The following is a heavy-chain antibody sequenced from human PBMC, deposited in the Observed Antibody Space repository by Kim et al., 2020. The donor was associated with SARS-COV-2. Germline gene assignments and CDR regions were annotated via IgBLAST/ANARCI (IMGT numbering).Heavy chain of an antibody. V-gene: IGHV3-23*01. Sequence: YAASVKGRFTISRDNPKNTLFLQMNSLRAGDTAVYYCAKGAAAGYWYFDLWGRGTLVTVSS. J-gene: IGHJ2*01. D-gene: IGHD6-13*01. CDR3: AKGAAAGYWYFDL.